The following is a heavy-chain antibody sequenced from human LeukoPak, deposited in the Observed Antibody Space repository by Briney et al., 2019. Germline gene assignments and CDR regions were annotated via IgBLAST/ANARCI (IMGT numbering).Heavy chain of an antibody. CDR3: ARRDRPGMLDY. D-gene: IGHD2-8*01. J-gene: IGHJ4*02. CDR1: GGSFSGYY. V-gene: IGHV4-34*01. CDR2: INHSGST. Sequence: SETLSLTCAVYGGSFSGYYWSWIRQPPGKWLEWIGEINHSGSTNYNPSLKSRVTISVDSSKNQFSLKLSSVTAADTAVYYCARRDRPGMLDYWGQGTLVTVSS.